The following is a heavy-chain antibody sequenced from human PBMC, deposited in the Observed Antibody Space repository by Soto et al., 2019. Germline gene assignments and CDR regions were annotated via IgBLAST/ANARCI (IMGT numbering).Heavy chain of an antibody. V-gene: IGHV3-64D*06. J-gene: IGHJ6*02. CDR3: AKDKFGYGDYLYYYYGMDV. D-gene: IGHD4-17*01. Sequence: GGSLRLSCSASGFTFSSYAMHWVRQAPGKGLEYVSAITSNGGSTYYADSVKGRFTISRDNSKNTLYLQMSSLRAEDTAVYYCAKDKFGYGDYLYYYYGMDVWGQGTTVTVSS. CDR2: ITSNGGST. CDR1: GFTFSSYA.